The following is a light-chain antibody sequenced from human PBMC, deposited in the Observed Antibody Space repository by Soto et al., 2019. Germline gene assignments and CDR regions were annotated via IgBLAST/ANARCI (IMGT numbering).Light chain of an antibody. CDR2: GAS. J-gene: IGKJ5*01. CDR3: QQYGSSPLT. V-gene: IGKV3-20*01. CDR1: QSVRSSY. Sequence: DIVLTQSPGTMYLSPGESPTLSCRASQSVRSSYLVWYQQRPGQAPRLLIYGASSRATGIPDRFSGSGSGTDFTLTINRLEPEDFVLYFCQQYGSSPLTFGQGTRLEIK.